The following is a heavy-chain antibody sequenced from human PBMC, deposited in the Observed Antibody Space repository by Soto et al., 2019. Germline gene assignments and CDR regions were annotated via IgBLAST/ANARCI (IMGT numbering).Heavy chain of an antibody. CDR3: AAQPPTNYYDSSGYWYAFDI. CDR2: IVVGSGNT. J-gene: IGHJ3*02. D-gene: IGHD3-22*01. Sequence: SVKVSCKASGVTFTSSAVQWVRQARGQRLEWIGWIVVGSGNTNYAQKFQERVTITRDMSTSTAYMELSSLRSEDTAVYYCAAQPPTNYYDSSGYWYAFDIWGQGTMLTVSS. V-gene: IGHV1-58*01. CDR1: GVTFTSSA.